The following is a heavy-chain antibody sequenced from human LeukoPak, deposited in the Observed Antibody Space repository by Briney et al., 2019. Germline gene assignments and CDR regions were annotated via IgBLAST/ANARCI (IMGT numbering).Heavy chain of an antibody. J-gene: IGHJ4*02. V-gene: IGHV3-7*04. CDR3: ARTPYCSSTSCYHYFDY. Sequence: GGSLRLSCAASGFTFSSYWMSWVRQAPGRGLEWVANTKQDGSEKYYVDSVKGRFTISRDNAKNSLYLQMNSLRAEDTAVYYCARTPYCSSTSCYHYFDYWGQGTLITVSS. D-gene: IGHD2-2*01. CDR1: GFTFSSYW. CDR2: TKQDGSEK.